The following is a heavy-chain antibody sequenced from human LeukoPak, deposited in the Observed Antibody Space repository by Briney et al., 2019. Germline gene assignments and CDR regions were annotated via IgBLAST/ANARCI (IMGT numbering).Heavy chain of an antibody. Sequence: PGGSLRLSCAASGFTFSDYYMSWIRQAPGKGLEWVSYISSSGNTVKYADSVKGRFTISRDNAKNSLYLQMNSLRAEDTAVYYCARGPRRYDSSGYGKYYYYYYMDVWGKGTTVTVSS. D-gene: IGHD3-22*01. CDR1: GFTFSDYY. CDR2: ISSSGNTV. CDR3: ARGPRRYDSSGYGKYYYYYYMDV. V-gene: IGHV3-11*04. J-gene: IGHJ6*03.